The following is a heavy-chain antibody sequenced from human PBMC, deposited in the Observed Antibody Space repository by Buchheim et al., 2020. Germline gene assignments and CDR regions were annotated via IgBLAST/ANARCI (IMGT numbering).Heavy chain of an antibody. CDR3: ARTIPTTNDAFDI. CDR1: GYTFTSYY. D-gene: IGHD1/OR15-1a*01. V-gene: IGHV1-46*01. CDR2: INPSGGST. J-gene: IGHJ3*02. Sequence: QVQLVQSGAEVKKPGASVKVSCKASGYTFTSYYMHWVRQAPGQGLEWMGIINPSGGSTSYATKFQGRVTMTRATTTSIDFMGLSSLRSGDTAVYYCARTIPTTNDAFDIWGRGT.